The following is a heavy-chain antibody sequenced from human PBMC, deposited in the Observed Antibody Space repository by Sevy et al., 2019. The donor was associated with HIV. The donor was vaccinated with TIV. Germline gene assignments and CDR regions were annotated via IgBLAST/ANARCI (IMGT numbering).Heavy chain of an antibody. CDR2: ISSSSSTI. J-gene: IGHJ3*02. Sequence: GGSLRLSCAASGFTFSSYSMNWVRQAPGKGLEWVSYISSSSSTIYYANSVKGRFTISRDNAKNSLYLQMNSLSDEDTAVYYCARNHYYGSGSYYDAFDIWGQGTMVTVSS. CDR1: GFTFSSYS. V-gene: IGHV3-48*02. D-gene: IGHD3-10*01. CDR3: ARNHYYGSGSYYDAFDI.